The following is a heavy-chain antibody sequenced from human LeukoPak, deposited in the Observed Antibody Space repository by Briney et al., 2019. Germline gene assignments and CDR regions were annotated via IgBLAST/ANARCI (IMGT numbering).Heavy chain of an antibody. CDR2: MNPNSGNT. CDR3: ARIAAAGNRRLNY. D-gene: IGHD6-13*01. V-gene: IGHV1-8*01. J-gene: IGHJ4*02. Sequence: GASVTVSCKASGYTFTGYDINWVRQATGQGLEWMGWMNPNSGNTGYAQKFQGRITMTRNTSISTAYMELSSLTSEDTAVYYCARIAAAGNRRLNYWGQGTLVTVSS. CDR1: GYTFTGYD.